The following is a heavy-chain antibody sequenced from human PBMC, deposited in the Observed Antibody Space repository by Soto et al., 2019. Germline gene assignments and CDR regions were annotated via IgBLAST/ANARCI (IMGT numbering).Heavy chain of an antibody. V-gene: IGHV1-2*04. CDR1: GYTFTGYY. D-gene: IGHD5-12*01. Sequence: ASVKVSCKASGYTFTGYYMHWVRQAPGQGLEWMGWINPNSGSTNYAQKFQGWVTMTRDTSISTAYMELSRLRSDDTAVYYCAREARGYSGYDAHYYYGMDVWGQGTTVTVSS. J-gene: IGHJ6*02. CDR3: AREARGYSGYDAHYYYGMDV. CDR2: INPNSGST.